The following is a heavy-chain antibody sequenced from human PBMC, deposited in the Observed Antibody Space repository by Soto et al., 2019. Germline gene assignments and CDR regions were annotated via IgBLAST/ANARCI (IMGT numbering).Heavy chain of an antibody. CDR1: GGSFSGYY. CDR2: INHSGST. J-gene: IGHJ4*02. V-gene: IGHV4-34*01. CDR3: ARDTGSYGGYFDY. Sequence: SETLSLTCAVYGGSFSGYYWSWIRQPPGKGLEWIGEINHSGSTNYNPSLKSRVTISVDTSKNQFSLKLSSVTAADTAVYYCARDTGSYGGYFDYWGQGTLVTVSS. D-gene: IGHD4-17*01.